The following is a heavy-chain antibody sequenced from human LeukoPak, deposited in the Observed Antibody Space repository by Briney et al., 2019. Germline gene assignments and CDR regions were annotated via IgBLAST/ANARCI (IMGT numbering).Heavy chain of an antibody. CDR2: IYYTGAT. CDR3: AKYGGSGWVIDY. V-gene: IGHV4-59*08. Sequence: PSETLSLTCTVSGGSISNYYWTWIRQPPGKGLEWIGYIYYTGATSYNPSLKSRVTISVDTSKNQFSLKLTSVTAADTAVYYCAKYGGSGWVIDYWGQGTLVTASS. J-gene: IGHJ4*02. D-gene: IGHD6-19*01. CDR1: GGSISNYY.